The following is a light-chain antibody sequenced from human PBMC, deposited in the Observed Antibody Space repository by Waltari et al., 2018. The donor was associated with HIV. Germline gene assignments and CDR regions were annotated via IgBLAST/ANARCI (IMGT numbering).Light chain of an antibody. CDR2: GAS. CDR3: QQHGSSPRT. J-gene: IGKJ1*01. CDR1: QSVSNNF. V-gene: IGKV3-20*01. Sequence: IVLTQSLGPLSLSPGERAALSCRASQSVSNNFLAWYQQKPGQAPTLLIYGASFRATGIPDGFSGSGSGTDFTLTISRMEPEDFAVYYCQQHGSSPRTFGQGTKVEIK.